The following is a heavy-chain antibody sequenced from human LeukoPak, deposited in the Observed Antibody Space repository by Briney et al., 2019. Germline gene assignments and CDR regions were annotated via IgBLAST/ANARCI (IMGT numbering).Heavy chain of an antibody. D-gene: IGHD6-19*01. CDR1: EFAFSVYE. CDR2: ISSTGGSR. Sequence: GGSLRLSCAASEFAFSVYEMYWVRRAPGKGLEWVSYISSTGGSRYYADSVKGRFTISRDNAKNSLYLQMNSLRGEDTAVYYCATLTVASSFDYWGQGAPVTVSS. V-gene: IGHV3-48*03. J-gene: IGHJ4*02. CDR3: ATLTVASSFDY.